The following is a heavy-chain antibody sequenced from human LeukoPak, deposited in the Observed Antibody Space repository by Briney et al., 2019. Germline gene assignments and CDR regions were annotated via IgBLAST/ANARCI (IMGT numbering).Heavy chain of an antibody. CDR1: GFTFRNYG. CDR3: VREIGAPDAFDI. CDR2: IWFDGSNK. D-gene: IGHD1-26*01. J-gene: IGHJ3*02. V-gene: IGHV3-33*01. Sequence: GGSLRLSCVASGFTFRNYGMHWVRRAPGKGLEWVAIIWFDGSNKYYADSVKGRFTISRDNAKNTLYLQMNSLRAEDTAVYYCVREIGAPDAFDIWGQGTMVTVSS.